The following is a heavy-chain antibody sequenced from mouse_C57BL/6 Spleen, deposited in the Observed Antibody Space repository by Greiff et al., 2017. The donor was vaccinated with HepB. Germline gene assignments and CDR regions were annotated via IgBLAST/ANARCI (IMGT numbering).Heavy chain of an antibody. D-gene: IGHD1-1*02. CDR3: ARSNYSVMDY. Sequence: QFQLQQPGAELVKPGASVKMSCKASGYTFTSYWITWVKQRPGQGLEWIGDIYPGSGSTNYNEKFKSKATLTVDTSSSTAYMQLSSLTSEDSTVYYCARSNYSVMDYWGQGTSVTVSS. CDR2: IYPGSGST. V-gene: IGHV1-55*01. J-gene: IGHJ4*01. CDR1: GYTFTSYW.